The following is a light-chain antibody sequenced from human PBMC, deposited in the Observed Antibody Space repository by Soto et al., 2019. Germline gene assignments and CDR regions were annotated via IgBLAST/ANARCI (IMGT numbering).Light chain of an antibody. CDR2: DAS. Sequence: EIVLTQSPATLSLSPGERATLSCRASQSVSSNLAWYQQKPGQAPRLLISDASNRATGVPARFSGSGSGTDFTLTISSLEPEDFAVYYCQQRYNWPPLTFGGGTKLEIK. CDR3: QQRYNWPPLT. V-gene: IGKV3-11*01. J-gene: IGKJ4*01. CDR1: QSVSSN.